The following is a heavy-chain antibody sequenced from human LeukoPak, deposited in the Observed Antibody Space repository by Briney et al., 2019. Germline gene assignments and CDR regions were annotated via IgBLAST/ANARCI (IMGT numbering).Heavy chain of an antibody. J-gene: IGHJ4*02. D-gene: IGHD2-15*01. Sequence: SETLSLTCAVYGGSFSGYYWSWIRQPPGKGLEWIGEINHSGSTNYNPSLKSRVTISVDTSKNQFSLKLSSVTAADTAVYYCAGQDIVVVVLDYWGQGTLVTVSS. V-gene: IGHV4-34*01. CDR3: AGQDIVVVVLDY. CDR1: GGSFSGYY. CDR2: INHSGST.